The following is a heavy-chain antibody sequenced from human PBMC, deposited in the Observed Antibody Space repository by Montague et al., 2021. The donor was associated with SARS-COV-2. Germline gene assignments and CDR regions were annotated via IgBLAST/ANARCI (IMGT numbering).Heavy chain of an antibody. CDR3: ARHLRVTTVTSHMYHYAMDV. D-gene: IGHD4-11*01. CDR2: IYYSGST. V-gene: IGHV4-59*08. CDR1: GDSISNYS. J-gene: IGHJ6*02. Sequence: ETLSLTCSVSGDSISNYSWSWIRQSPGKGLEWIGYIYYSGSTNYNPSLTSRVTISVDTSKNQVSLKLTPVTAADTAVYYCARHLRVTTVTSHMYHYAMDVWGQGTTVTVSS.